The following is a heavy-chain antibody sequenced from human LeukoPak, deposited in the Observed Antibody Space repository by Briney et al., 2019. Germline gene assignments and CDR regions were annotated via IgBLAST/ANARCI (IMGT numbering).Heavy chain of an antibody. D-gene: IGHD2-2*03. CDR3: ARLDIVVVPAASASSYYFDY. J-gene: IGHJ4*02. V-gene: IGHV3-7*01. CDR2: IKQDGSGK. CDR1: GFTFSSYW. Sequence: GGSLRLSCAASGFTFSSYWMSWVRQAPGKGLEWVANIKQDGSGKYYVDPVKGRFTISRDNAKNSLYLQMNSLRAEDTAVYYCARLDIVVVPAASASSYYFDYWGQGTLVTVSS.